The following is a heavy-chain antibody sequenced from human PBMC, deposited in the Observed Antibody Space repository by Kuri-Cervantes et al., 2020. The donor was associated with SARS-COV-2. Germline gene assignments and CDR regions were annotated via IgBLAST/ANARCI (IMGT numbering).Heavy chain of an antibody. CDR3: ARHLWSDGMDV. D-gene: IGHD2-8*02. V-gene: IGHV4-39*01. CDR1: GGSISSSNW. J-gene: IGHJ6*02. Sequence: SETLSLTCAVSGGSISSSNWWSWVRQPPGKGLEWIGSTYYSGSTYYNPSLKSRVTISVDTSKNQFSLKLSSVTAADTAVYYCARHLWSDGMDVWGQGTTVTVSS. CDR2: TYYSGST.